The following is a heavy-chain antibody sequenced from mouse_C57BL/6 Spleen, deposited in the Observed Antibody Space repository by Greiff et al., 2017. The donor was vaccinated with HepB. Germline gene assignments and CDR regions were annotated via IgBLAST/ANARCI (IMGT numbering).Heavy chain of an antibody. Sequence: QVQLQQSGAELVKPGASVKISCKASGYAFSSYWMNWVKQRPGKGLEWIGQIYPGDGDTNYNGKFKGKATLTADKSSSTAYMQLSSLTSEDSAVYFCARSGITTVVAGGYFDYWGQGTTLTVSS. CDR3: ARSGITTVVAGGYFDY. CDR1: GYAFSSYW. CDR2: IYPGDGDT. D-gene: IGHD1-1*01. J-gene: IGHJ2*01. V-gene: IGHV1-80*01.